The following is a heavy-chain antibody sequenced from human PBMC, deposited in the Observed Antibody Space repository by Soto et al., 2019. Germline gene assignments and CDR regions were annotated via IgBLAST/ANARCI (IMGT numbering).Heavy chain of an antibody. Sequence: ASVKVSCKASGYTFTSYGISWVRQAPGQGLEWMGWISAYNGNTNYAQKLQGRVTMTTDTSTSTVYMELRSLRSDDTAVYYCAREWGAVAGGYFDYWGQGALVTVSS. CDR3: AREWGAVAGGYFDY. V-gene: IGHV1-18*01. CDR2: ISAYNGNT. J-gene: IGHJ4*02. D-gene: IGHD6-19*01. CDR1: GYTFTSYG.